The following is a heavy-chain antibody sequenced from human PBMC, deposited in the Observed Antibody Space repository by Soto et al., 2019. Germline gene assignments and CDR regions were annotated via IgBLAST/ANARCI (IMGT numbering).Heavy chain of an antibody. CDR3: APSQYSSSWYFGWDAGYYYYYGMDV. D-gene: IGHD6-13*01. CDR2: ISYDGSNK. J-gene: IGHJ6*02. Sequence: PGGSLRLSGAASGFTFSSYGMHWVRQAPGKGLEWVAVISYDGSNKYYADSVKGRFTISRDNSKNTLYLQMNSLRAEDTAVYYCAPSQYSSSWYFGWDAGYYYYYGMDVWGQGTTVTVSS. CDR1: GFTFSSYG. V-gene: IGHV3-30*03.